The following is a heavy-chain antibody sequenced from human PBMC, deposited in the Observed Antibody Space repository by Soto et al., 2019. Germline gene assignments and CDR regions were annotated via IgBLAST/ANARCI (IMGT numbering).Heavy chain of an antibody. D-gene: IGHD1-26*01. Sequence: DVQLVESGGGLVQPGGSLKLSCAASEFTFSGSSMHWVRQASGNGLEWVGRIRSKTTNYATAYAASVKDRFTISRDDSKNTTYLQMSSLKTEDTAVYYCTPEGAGFKYWGQGTLVTVSS. CDR1: EFTFSGSS. CDR3: TPEGAGFKY. CDR2: IRSKTTNYAT. J-gene: IGHJ4*02. V-gene: IGHV3-73*02.